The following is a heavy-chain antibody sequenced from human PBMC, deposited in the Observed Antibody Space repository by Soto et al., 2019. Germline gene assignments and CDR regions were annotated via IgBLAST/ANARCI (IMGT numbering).Heavy chain of an antibody. CDR1: GFTFSSYS. CDR2: ISSSGNTI. D-gene: IGHD3-3*01. CDR3: ARWSYLDY. Sequence: GGSLRLSCAASGFTFSSYSMNWVRQAPGKGLEWVSYISSSGNTIYYADSVKGRFSISRGTSQSALYLQMNSLRADDTAMYYCARWSYLDYWGQGTRVTVSS. V-gene: IGHV3-48*01. J-gene: IGHJ4*02.